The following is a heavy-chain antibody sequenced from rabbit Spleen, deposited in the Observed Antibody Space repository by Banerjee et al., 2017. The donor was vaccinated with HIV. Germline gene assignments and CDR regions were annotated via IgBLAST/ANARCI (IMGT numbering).Heavy chain of an antibody. Sequence: QEQLEESGGGLVKPEGSLTLTCTISGFSFSDRDVMCWVRQAPGKGLEWIACIDTNDGDTDYANWPKGRFTISKTSSTTVTLQMTSLTAADTATYFCARNYVNAFDPWGPGTLVTVS. V-gene: IGHV1S45*01. CDR3: ARNYVNAFDP. CDR1: GFSFSDRDV. CDR2: IDTNDGDT. J-gene: IGHJ2*01. D-gene: IGHD1-1*01.